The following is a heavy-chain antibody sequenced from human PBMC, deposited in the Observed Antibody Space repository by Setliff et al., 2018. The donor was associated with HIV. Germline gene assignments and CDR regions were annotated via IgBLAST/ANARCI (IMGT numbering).Heavy chain of an antibody. D-gene: IGHD1-7*01. CDR2: INYDESSE. Sequence: PGGSLRLSCAASGFTFSAHGMHWVRQAPGRGLEWVAFINYDESSEYYVDSVKGRVTISRDNSKNTVDLQMNSLRAGDTAVYYCAKDGDYSNWDYDAFDIWGQGTMVTVS. CDR3: AKDGDYSNWDYDAFDI. V-gene: IGHV3-30*02. CDR1: GFTFSAHG. J-gene: IGHJ3*02.